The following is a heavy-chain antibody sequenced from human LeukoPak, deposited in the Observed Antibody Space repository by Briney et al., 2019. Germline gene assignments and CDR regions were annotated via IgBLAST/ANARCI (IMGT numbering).Heavy chain of an antibody. CDR3: ARVRSGKRYYYGSGSYAVSPWFDP. D-gene: IGHD3-10*01. J-gene: IGHJ5*02. Sequence: ASVKVSCKASGYTFTSYAMNWVRQAPGQGLEWMGWINTNTGNPTYAQGFTGRFVFSLDTSVSTAYLQISSLKAEDTAVYYCARVRSGKRYYYGSGSYAVSPWFDPWGQGTLVTVSS. CDR1: GYTFTSYA. V-gene: IGHV7-4-1*02. CDR2: INTNTGNP.